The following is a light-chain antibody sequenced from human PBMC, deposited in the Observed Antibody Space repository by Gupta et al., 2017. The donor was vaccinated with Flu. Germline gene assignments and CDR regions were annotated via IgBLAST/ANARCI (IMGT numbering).Light chain of an antibody. J-gene: IGLJ3*02. Sequence: QPVLTQPRSASGPPGQSVTITCTGGSSDSGAYNSVSWYQQHPGKGPKLIFYDVTKRPSVVTDRFSGTKYGNPATLTVAELQADDEADYYCCSMTNTYTHVFGGGTKLTVL. CDR2: DVT. CDR3: CSMTNTYTHV. V-gene: IGLV2-11*01. CDR1: SSDSGAYNS.